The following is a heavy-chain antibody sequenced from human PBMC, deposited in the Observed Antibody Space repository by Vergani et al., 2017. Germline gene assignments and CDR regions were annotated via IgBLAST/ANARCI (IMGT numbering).Heavy chain of an antibody. Sequence: QVQLVQSGAEVKKPGSSVKVSCKASGGTFSSYTISWVRQAPGQGLEWMGRIIPILGIANYAQKFQGRVTITADKSTSTAYMELSSLRSEDTAVYYCPRGITMIPETDAFDIWGQGTMVTVSS. V-gene: IGHV1-69*02. D-gene: IGHD3-22*01. CDR3: PRGITMIPETDAFDI. J-gene: IGHJ3*02. CDR1: GGTFSSYT. CDR2: IIPILGIA.